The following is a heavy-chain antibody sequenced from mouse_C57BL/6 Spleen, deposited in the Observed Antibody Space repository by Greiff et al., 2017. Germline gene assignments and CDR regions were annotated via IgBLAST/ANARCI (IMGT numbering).Heavy chain of an antibody. CDR1: GYAFTSSW. D-gene: IGHD1-1*01. Sequence: QVQLKESGPELVKPGASVKISCKASGYAFTSSWMNWVKQRPGKGLEWIGRISPGDGDTNYNGKFKGKDTLTAAKSSSTAYMQLRSLTSEDSAVYFWARLGYCSITGFAYWGQGTLVTVSA. CDR2: ISPGDGDT. CDR3: ARLGYCSITGFAY. J-gene: IGHJ3*01. V-gene: IGHV1-82*01.